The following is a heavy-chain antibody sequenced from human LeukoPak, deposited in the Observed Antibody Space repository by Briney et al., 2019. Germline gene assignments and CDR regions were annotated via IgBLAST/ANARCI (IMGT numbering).Heavy chain of an antibody. D-gene: IGHD3-9*01. Sequence: PGGSLRLSCAASGFTFSSYAMSWVRQAPGKGLEWVSAISGSGGSTYYADSVKGRFTISRDNSKNTPYLQMNSLRAEDTAVYYCAKVPFYDILTGLLLWGQGTLVTVSS. CDR3: AKVPFYDILTGLLL. V-gene: IGHV3-23*01. J-gene: IGHJ4*02. CDR2: ISGSGGST. CDR1: GFTFSSYA.